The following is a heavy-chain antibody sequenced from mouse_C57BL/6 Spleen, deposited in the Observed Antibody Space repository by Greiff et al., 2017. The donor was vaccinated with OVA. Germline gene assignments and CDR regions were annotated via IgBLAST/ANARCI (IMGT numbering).Heavy chain of an antibody. V-gene: IGHV3-6*01. D-gene: IGHD1-1*01. Sequence: EVKLMESGPGLVKPSQSLSLTCSVTGYSITSGYYWNWIRQFPGNKLEWMGYISYDGSNNYNPSLKNRISITRDTSKNQFFLKLNSVTTEDTATYYCARGLYYGSSKGAMDYWGQGTSVTVSS. CDR3: ARGLYYGSSKGAMDY. CDR2: ISYDGSN. CDR1: GYSITSGYY. J-gene: IGHJ4*01.